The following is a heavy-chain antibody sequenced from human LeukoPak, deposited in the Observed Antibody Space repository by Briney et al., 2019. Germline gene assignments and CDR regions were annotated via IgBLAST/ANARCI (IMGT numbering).Heavy chain of an antibody. CDR2: ISSSSSYI. J-gene: IGHJ4*02. CDR3: ARDRLGIAAGLGQGPSDY. D-gene: IGHD6-13*01. V-gene: IGHV3-21*01. CDR1: GFTFSSYA. Sequence: PGGSLRLSCAASGFTFSSYAMNWVRQAPGKGLEWVSSISSSSSYIYYADSVKGRFTISRDNAKNSLYLQMNSLRAEDTAVYYCARDRLGIAAGLGQGPSDYWGQGTLVTVSS.